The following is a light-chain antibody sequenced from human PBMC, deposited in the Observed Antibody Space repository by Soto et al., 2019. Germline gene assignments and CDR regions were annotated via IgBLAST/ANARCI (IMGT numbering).Light chain of an antibody. V-gene: IGLV1-40*01. CDR1: SSNIGAGYD. CDR3: QSYDSSLREV. CDR2: GNS. Sequence: QPVLTQPPSVSGAPGQRVTISCTGSSSNIGAGYDVHWYQQLPGTAPKLLIYGNSNRPSGVPDRFSGSKSGTSASLAITGLQAEDEADYYCQSYDSSLREVFGGGTSSPS. J-gene: IGLJ2*01.